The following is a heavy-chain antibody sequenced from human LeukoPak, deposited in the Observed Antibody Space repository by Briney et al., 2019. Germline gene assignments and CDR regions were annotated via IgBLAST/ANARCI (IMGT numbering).Heavy chain of an antibody. J-gene: IGHJ2*01. D-gene: IGHD2-15*01. CDR3: ARDKGVRSDTSCYGENWYFDI. CDR2: IYNSVTA. CDR1: GGSIGTSY. V-gene: IGHV4-59*01. Sequence: SETLSLTCTVSGGSIGTSYWTWIRQPPGGGLEWIGQIYNSVTANYNPSLKTRVTISADTSKNQFSLKLTSVTAADTARYFCARDKGVRSDTSCYGENWYFDIWGRGTQVTVSS.